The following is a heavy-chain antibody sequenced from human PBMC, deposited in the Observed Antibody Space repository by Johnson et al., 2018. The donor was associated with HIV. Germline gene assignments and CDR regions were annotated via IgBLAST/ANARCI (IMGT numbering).Heavy chain of an antibody. Sequence: MLLVESGGGVVQPGRSLRLSCAASGFTVSSNYMSWVRQAPGKGLEWVSVIYSGGGTYYADSVKGRFTISRDNSKNTLYLQMNSLRAEDTAVYYCAREEGSGEPPNAFDIWGQGTMVTVSS. V-gene: IGHV3-66*01. J-gene: IGHJ3*02. CDR2: IYSGGGT. CDR3: AREEGSGEPPNAFDI. CDR1: GFTVSSNY. D-gene: IGHD3-16*01.